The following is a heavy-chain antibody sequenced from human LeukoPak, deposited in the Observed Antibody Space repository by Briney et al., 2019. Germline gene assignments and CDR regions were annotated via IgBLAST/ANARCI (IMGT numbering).Heavy chain of an antibody. CDR2: ISGSGGST. J-gene: IGHJ6*03. V-gene: IGHV3-23*01. Sequence: SSETLSLTCTVSGGSINSSSYYWGWIRQPPGKGLEWVSAISGSGGSTYYADSVKGRFTISRDNSKNTLYLQMNSLRAEDTAVYYCAKDGGRGVWFGESIYYYYYYYMDVWGKGTTVTISS. D-gene: IGHD3-10*01. CDR1: GGSINSSSYY. CDR3: AKDGGRGVWFGESIYYYYYYYMDV.